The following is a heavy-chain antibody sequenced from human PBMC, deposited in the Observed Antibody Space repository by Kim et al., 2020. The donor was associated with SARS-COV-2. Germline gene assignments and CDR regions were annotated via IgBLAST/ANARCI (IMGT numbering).Heavy chain of an antibody. J-gene: IGHJ6*02. Sequence: YADAVEGRFTISRDNSKNTLYLQMNSLRAEDTAVYYCARATSGSYYYGMDVWGQGTTVTVSS. CDR3: ARATSGSYYYGMDV. V-gene: IGHV3-30*01. D-gene: IGHD3-10*01.